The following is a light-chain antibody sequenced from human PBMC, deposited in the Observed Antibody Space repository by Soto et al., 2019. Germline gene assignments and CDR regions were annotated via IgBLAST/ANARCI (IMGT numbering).Light chain of an antibody. CDR2: DAS. V-gene: IGKV1-5*01. Sequence: DIQMTQSPSTLSASVGDRVTITCRASQTIDSWLAWYQQRPGKAPKLLIYDASSLESGVPSRFSGSGSGTEFTLTISSLPPDDFATYYCQQYNSYRTFGQGTKVDIK. CDR1: QTIDSW. CDR3: QQYNSYRT. J-gene: IGKJ1*01.